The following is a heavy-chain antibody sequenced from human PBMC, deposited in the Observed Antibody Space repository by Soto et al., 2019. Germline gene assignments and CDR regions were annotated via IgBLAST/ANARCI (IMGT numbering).Heavy chain of an antibody. V-gene: IGHV6-1*01. Sequence: SQTLSLTCAISGDSVSSDSAAWIWIRQSPSRGLEWLGRTYYRSKWNNDYGLSVKSRITINPDTSKNQFSLHLHSVTPEDTAVYYCAGVTWFRAMDVWGQGTPVTVSS. J-gene: IGHJ6*02. CDR2: TYYRSKWNN. CDR3: AGVTWFRAMDV. CDR1: GDSVSSDSAA. D-gene: IGHD3-10*01.